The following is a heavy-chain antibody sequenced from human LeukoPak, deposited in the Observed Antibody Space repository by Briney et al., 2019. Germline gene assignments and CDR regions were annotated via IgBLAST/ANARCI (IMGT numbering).Heavy chain of an antibody. Sequence: ASVKVSCKASGYTFTGYYMHWVRQAPGQGLEWMGWINPNSGGTNYAQKFQGRVTMTRDTSISTAYMELSRLRSDDTAVYYCARDSTTYPQGFDYWGQGTLVIVPP. CDR2: INPNSGGT. J-gene: IGHJ4*02. CDR1: GYTFTGYY. CDR3: ARDSTTYPQGFDY. V-gene: IGHV1-2*02. D-gene: IGHD2/OR15-2a*01.